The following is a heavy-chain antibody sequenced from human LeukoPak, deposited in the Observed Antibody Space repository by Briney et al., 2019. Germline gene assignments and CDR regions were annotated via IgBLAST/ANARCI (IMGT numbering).Heavy chain of an antibody. CDR1: GFTFDDYA. Sequence: GRSLRLSCAASGFTFDDYAMHWVRQAPGKGLEWVSGISWNSGSIGYADSVKGRFTISRDNAKNSLYLQMNSLRAEDTALYYCAIAKSIVGATAFDYWGQGTLVTVSS. V-gene: IGHV3-9*01. J-gene: IGHJ4*02. CDR3: AIAKSIVGATAFDY. CDR2: ISWNSGSI. D-gene: IGHD1-26*01.